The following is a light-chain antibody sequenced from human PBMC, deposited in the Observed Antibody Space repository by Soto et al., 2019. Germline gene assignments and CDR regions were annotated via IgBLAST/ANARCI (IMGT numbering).Light chain of an antibody. V-gene: IGLV2-14*03. Sequence: SVMTHPSRVSASPEQSITISCTGTSRDVGAYDYVSWYQHHPGKVPKLMIYDVGVRPSGVSIRFSGSKSGNTASLTISGLQADDEADYFCSSNTGSGSLYVFGIGTKATFL. CDR2: DVG. CDR3: SSNTGSGSLYV. J-gene: IGLJ1*01. CDR1: SRDVGAYDY.